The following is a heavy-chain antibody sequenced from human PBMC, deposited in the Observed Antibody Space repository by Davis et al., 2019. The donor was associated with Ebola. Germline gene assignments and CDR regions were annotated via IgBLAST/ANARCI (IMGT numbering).Heavy chain of an antibody. J-gene: IGHJ6*02. Sequence: GESLKISCTASGFTFSSYAMSWVRQAPGKGLEWVSCIVGSGGTPYYADSVEGRFTISRDNSKNTLYLQMNSLRAEDTAVYYCAKGSLYGSRSITAGMDVWGQGTTVTVSS. CDR2: IVGSGGTP. CDR3: AKGSLYGSRSITAGMDV. V-gene: IGHV3-23*01. CDR1: GFTFSSYA. D-gene: IGHD4-17*01.